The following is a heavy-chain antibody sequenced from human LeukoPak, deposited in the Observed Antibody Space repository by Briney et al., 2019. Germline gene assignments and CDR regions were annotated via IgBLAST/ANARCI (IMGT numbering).Heavy chain of an antibody. CDR3: AKGFNSGSSIRSFDY. V-gene: IGHV3-23*01. CDR1: GFTFSSYA. Sequence: GGSLRLSCAATGFTFSSYAMSWVRQAPGKGLEWVSAISGSGGSTYYADSVKGRFTISRDNSKNTPYLQMNSLRAEDTAVYYCAKGFNSGSSIRSFDYWGQGTLVTVSS. J-gene: IGHJ4*02. D-gene: IGHD3-10*01. CDR2: ISGSGGST.